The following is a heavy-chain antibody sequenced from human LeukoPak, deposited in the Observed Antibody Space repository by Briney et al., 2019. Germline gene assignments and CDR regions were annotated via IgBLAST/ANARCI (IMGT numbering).Heavy chain of an antibody. D-gene: IGHD3-22*01. CDR3: ARDSFHYSHGFVY. CDR1: GFTFSTHA. V-gene: IGHV3-48*02. Sequence: PGGSLRLSCAASGFTFSTHAMSWVRQAPGKGLEWISYISSSSSTIYYADSVRGRFTISRDNVKNSLYLQMNSLRDEDTAVYYCARDSFHYSHGFVYWGQGTLVAVSS. CDR2: ISSSSSTI. J-gene: IGHJ4*02.